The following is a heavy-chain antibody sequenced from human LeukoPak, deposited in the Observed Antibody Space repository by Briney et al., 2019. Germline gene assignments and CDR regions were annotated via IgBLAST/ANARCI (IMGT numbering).Heavy chain of an antibody. CDR2: IYYSGST. D-gene: IGHD6-19*01. CDR3: ARCGWYEPYFDY. CDR1: GGSISSGGYY. J-gene: IGHJ4*02. Sequence: PSETLSLTCTVSGGSISSGGYYWSWIRQPPGKGLEWIGYIYYSGSTNYNPSLKSRVTISVDTSKNQFSLKLSSVTAADTAVYYCARCGWYEPYFDYWGQGTLVTVSS. V-gene: IGHV4-61*08.